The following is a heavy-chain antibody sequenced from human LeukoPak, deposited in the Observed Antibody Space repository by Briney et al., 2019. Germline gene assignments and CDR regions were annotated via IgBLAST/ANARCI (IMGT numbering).Heavy chain of an antibody. D-gene: IGHD3-3*01. CDR2: MSRDGSVN. V-gene: IGHV3-30-3*01. CDR3: AKEWDYDFWSGYQEAPDY. J-gene: IGHJ4*02. Sequence: GGSLRLSCAASGFTFSSYPIHWVRQAPGKGLEWVAVMSRDGSVNYYADSVKGRFTISRDNSKNTLYLQMNSLRAEDTAVYYCAKEWDYDFWSGYQEAPDYWGQGTLVTVSS. CDR1: GFTFSSYP.